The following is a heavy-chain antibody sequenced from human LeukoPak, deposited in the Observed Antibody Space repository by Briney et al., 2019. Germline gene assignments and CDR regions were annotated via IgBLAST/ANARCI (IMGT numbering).Heavy chain of an antibody. J-gene: IGHJ6*03. D-gene: IGHD2-2*01. CDR2: ISSSSSYI. V-gene: IGHV3-21*01. CDR3: AREVGYCSSTSCYSPRYYYYMDV. Sequence: GGSLRLSCAASGFTFSSYSMNWVRQAPGKGLEWVSAISSSSSYIYYADSVKGRFTISRDNAKNSLYLQMNSLRAEDTAVYYYAREVGYCSSTSCYSPRYYYYMDVWGKGTTVTVSS. CDR1: GFTFSSYS.